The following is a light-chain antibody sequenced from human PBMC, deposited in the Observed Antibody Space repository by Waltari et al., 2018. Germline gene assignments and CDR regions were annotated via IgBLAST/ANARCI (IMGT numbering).Light chain of an antibody. Sequence: QSALTQPASVSGSPGQSITIPCTGTTSDVGGYDYVSWYQHHPGKAPTLIIYDVSNRPSGFSNRFSGSKSGNTASLTISGLQAEDEADYYCNSYTSSSTRVFGGGTKLTVL. CDR2: DVS. CDR1: TSDVGGYDY. CDR3: NSYTSSSTRV. V-gene: IGLV2-14*03. J-gene: IGLJ2*01.